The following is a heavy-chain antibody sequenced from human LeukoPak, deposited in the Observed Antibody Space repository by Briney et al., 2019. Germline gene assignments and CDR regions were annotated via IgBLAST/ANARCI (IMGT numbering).Heavy chain of an antibody. CDR2: IIPIFGTA. Sequence: SVKVSCKASGGTFSSYAISWVRQAPGQGLEWMGGIIPIFGTANYAQKFQGRVTITTDESTSTAYMELSSLRSEDTAVYYCARDGCSSTSCYPGWFDPWGQGTLVTVSS. V-gene: IGHV1-69*05. CDR3: ARDGCSSTSCYPGWFDP. D-gene: IGHD2-2*01. CDR1: GGTFSSYA. J-gene: IGHJ5*02.